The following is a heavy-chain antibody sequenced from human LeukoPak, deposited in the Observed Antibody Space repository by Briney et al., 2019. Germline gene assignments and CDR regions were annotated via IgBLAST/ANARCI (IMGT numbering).Heavy chain of an antibody. CDR2: ISVSGANT. CDR3: VRGQLWSYYHDY. V-gene: IGHV3-23*01. Sequence: GGSLRLSCAASGFTFNTYAMSWVRQAPGKGLEWVSTISVSGANTYYADSVKGRFTISRDNAKNTVYLEMNSLRAEDTAVYYCVRGQLWSYYHDYWGQGTLVTVSS. D-gene: IGHD3-16*01. J-gene: IGHJ4*02. CDR1: GFTFNTYA.